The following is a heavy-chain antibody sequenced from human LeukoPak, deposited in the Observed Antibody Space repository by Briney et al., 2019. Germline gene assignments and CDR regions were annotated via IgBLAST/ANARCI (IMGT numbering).Heavy chain of an antibody. CDR2: IDAVGTTT. Sequence: GGSLRLSCAASGFTFRTYWMHWVRQAPGKGLVWVSRIDAVGTTTTYADSVKGRFTISRDNAKNTLYLQMNSLRAEDTAVYYCARRYHYDSSGYQFDYWGQGTLVTVSS. D-gene: IGHD3-22*01. V-gene: IGHV3-74*01. J-gene: IGHJ4*02. CDR3: ARRYHYDSSGYQFDY. CDR1: GFTFRTYW.